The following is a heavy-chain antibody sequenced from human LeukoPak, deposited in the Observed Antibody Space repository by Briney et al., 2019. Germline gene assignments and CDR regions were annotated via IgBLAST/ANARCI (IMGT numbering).Heavy chain of an antibody. D-gene: IGHD1-26*01. CDR3: ARVSRMLGTSTLDN. J-gene: IGHJ4*02. CDR2: IYTGGST. V-gene: IGHV3-66*01. CDR1: GFTVGSNY. Sequence: PGGSLRLSCAASGFTVGSNYMSWVRQAPGKGLEWVSVIYTGGSTYYADSVKGRFTISRDYSKNTLYLQMNSLRAEDTAVYYCARVSRMLGTSTLDNWGQGTLVTVSS.